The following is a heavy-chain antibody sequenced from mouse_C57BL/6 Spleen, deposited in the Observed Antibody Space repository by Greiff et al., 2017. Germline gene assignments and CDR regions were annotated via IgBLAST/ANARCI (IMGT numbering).Heavy chain of an antibody. J-gene: IGHJ3*01. D-gene: IGHD1-1*01. V-gene: IGHV1-15*01. CDR2: IDPETGGT. CDR1: GYTFTDYE. CDR3: TAIYYYGSSSAWFAY. Sequence: VQLQESGAELVRPGASVTLSCKASGYTFTDYEMHWVKQTPVHGLEWIGAIDPETGGTAYNQKFKGKAILTADKSSSTAYMELRSLTSEDSAVYYCTAIYYYGSSSAWFAYWGQGTLVTVSA.